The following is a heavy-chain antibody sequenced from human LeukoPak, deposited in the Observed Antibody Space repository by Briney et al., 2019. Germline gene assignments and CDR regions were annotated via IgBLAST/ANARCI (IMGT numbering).Heavy chain of an antibody. V-gene: IGHV3-53*01. CDR2: IYSGGDT. Sequence: GGSLRLSCAASGFTLSGYWMHWVRQAPGKGLEWVSVIYSGGDTYYADSVKGRFTISRDSSKNTLYLQTNSLRAEDTAVYYCARDIGGIFDSWGQGTLVTVSS. J-gene: IGHJ4*02. CDR1: GFTLSGYW. D-gene: IGHD1-26*01. CDR3: ARDIGGIFDS.